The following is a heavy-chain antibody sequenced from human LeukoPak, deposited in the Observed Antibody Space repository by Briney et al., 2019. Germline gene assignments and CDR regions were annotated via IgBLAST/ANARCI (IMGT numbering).Heavy chain of an antibody. Sequence: GGSLRLSCAASGFTFSSYWMSWFRQAPGKGLEWVANIKQEGSEKYYVDSVKGRFTISRDNAKNSLYLQMNSLRAEDTAVYYCARAAPRKNAFDIWGQGTMVTVSS. D-gene: IGHD1-14*01. V-gene: IGHV3-7*01. CDR3: ARAAPRKNAFDI. J-gene: IGHJ3*02. CDR2: IKQEGSEK. CDR1: GFTFSSYW.